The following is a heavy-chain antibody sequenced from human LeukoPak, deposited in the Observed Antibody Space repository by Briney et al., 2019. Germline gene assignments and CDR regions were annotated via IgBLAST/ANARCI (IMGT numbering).Heavy chain of an antibody. Sequence: SVKVSCKASGGTFSSCAISWVRQAPGQGLEWMGGIIPIFGTANYAQKFQGRVTITADKSTSTAYMELSSLRSEDTAVYYCASAGGSYKMGVFDYWGQGTLVTVSS. D-gene: IGHD1-26*01. V-gene: IGHV1-69*06. CDR3: ASAGGSYKMGVFDY. J-gene: IGHJ4*02. CDR1: GGTFSSCA. CDR2: IIPIFGTA.